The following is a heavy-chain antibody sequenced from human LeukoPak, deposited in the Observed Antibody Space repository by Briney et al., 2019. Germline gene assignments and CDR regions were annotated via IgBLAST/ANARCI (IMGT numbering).Heavy chain of an antibody. V-gene: IGHV4-61*02. CDR1: GGSISSNRFY. J-gene: IGHJ4*02. CDR3: ARVPDWTYVPDY. CDR2: IKSSNT. D-gene: IGHD3-16*01. Sequence: SETLSLTCTVSGGSISSNRFYWTWVRQPAGKGLEWIGRIKSSNTNYNPSLKSRVSISLDTSTDQFSLKLSSLTAADTAVYYCARVPDWTYVPDYWGQGTLVTVSS.